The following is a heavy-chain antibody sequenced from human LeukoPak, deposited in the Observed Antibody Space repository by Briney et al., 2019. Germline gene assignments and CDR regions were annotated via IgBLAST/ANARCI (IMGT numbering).Heavy chain of an antibody. CDR3: ASSSGWYDGNFDY. J-gene: IGHJ4*02. Sequence: ASVKVSCKASGYTFTGYYMHWVRQAPGQGLEWMGWINPNSGGTNYAQKFQGRVTMTRDTSTSTVYMELSSLRSEDTAVYYCASSSGWYDGNFDYWGQGTLVTVSS. V-gene: IGHV1-2*02. CDR1: GYTFTGYY. CDR2: INPNSGGT. D-gene: IGHD6-19*01.